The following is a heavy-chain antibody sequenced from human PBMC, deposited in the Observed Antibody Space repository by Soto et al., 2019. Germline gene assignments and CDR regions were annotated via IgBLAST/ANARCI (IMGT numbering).Heavy chain of an antibody. CDR2: IRSNAHSYAT. CDR1: GFTFSASA. D-gene: IGHD1-1*01. V-gene: IGHV3-73*01. CDR3: TRRADDADDYYYGLDG. Sequence: LRLSCAASGFTFSASAMHWGRQASGKGLEWVGRIRSNAHSYATAYDAAMTGRFTISRDDSKNTAYLQMNSLKTEVTAVYSCTRRADDADDYYYGLDGWGKGTTVTVSS. J-gene: IGHJ6*04.